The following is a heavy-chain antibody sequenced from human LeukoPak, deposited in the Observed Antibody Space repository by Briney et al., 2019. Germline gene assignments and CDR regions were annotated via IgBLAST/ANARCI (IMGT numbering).Heavy chain of an antibody. J-gene: IGHJ5*02. V-gene: IGHV4-34*01. D-gene: IGHD3-22*01. Sequence: SETLSLTCAVYGGSFTGYLCSGIRQPPGQGREWIGEINHSGSTNYNPSLKSRVTISVDTSKSQFCLKLSSVTAADTAVYYCARVLDSSGYYYGFDPWGQGTLVTVSS. CDR2: INHSGST. CDR3: ARVLDSSGYYYGFDP. CDR1: GGSFTGYL.